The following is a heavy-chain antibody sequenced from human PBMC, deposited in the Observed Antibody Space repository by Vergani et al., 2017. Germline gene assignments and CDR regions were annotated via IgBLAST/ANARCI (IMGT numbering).Heavy chain of an antibody. CDR3: ARDQHYYDSSGYNFLY. Sequence: QEQLVQSGSELKKPGASVKVSCKASGYTFTSYYMHWVRQAPGQGLEWMGIINPSGGSTSYAQKFQGRVTMTRDTSTSTVYMELSSLRSEDTAVYYCARDQHYYDSSGYNFLYWGQGTLVTVSS. CDR2: INPSGGST. V-gene: IGHV1-46*03. J-gene: IGHJ4*02. D-gene: IGHD3-22*01. CDR1: GYTFTSYY.